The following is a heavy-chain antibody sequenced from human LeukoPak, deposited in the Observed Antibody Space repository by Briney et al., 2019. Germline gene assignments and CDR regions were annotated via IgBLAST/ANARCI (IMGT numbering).Heavy chain of an antibody. CDR3: ARDQYSSRSHYYMDV. V-gene: IGHV1-46*01. Sequence: ASVTVSCTASGYTFTSYYMHWVRQAPGQGLEWMGIINPSGGSTSYAQTFQGRVTMTRDMSTSTVYMELSSLRSEDTAVYYCARDQYSSRSHYYMDVWGKGTTVTVSS. CDR1: GYTFTSYY. D-gene: IGHD6-13*01. CDR2: INPSGGST. J-gene: IGHJ6*03.